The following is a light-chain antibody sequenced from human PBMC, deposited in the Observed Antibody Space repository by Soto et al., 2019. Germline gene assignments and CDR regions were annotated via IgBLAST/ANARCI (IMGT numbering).Light chain of an antibody. CDR3: CSYAGSYTYV. CDR2: DVS. V-gene: IGLV2-11*01. Sequence: QSALTQPRSVSRPPGQSVTISCPGTSSDVGGYTYVSWYQQHPGKAPKLMIYDVSKRPSGVPDRFSGSKSGNTASLTISGLQAEDEADYYCCSYAGSYTYVFGTGTKLTVL. CDR1: SSDVGGYTY. J-gene: IGLJ1*01.